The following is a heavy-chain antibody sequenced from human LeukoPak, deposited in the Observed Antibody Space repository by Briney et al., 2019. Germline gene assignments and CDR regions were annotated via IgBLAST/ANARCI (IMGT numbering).Heavy chain of an antibody. J-gene: IGHJ5*02. D-gene: IGHD6-6*01. CDR2: IYYSGST. Sequence: ETLSLTCTVSGGSISSYYWSWIRQPPGKGLEWIGYIYYSGSTNYNPSLKSRVTISVDTSKNQFSLKLSSVTAADTAVYYCARVLLEYSSSSLSHWFDPWGQGTLVTVSS. CDR1: GGSISSYY. V-gene: IGHV4-59*01. CDR3: ARVLLEYSSSSLSHWFDP.